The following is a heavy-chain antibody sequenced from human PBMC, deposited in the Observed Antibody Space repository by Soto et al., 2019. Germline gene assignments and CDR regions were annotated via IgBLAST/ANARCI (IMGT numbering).Heavy chain of an antibody. D-gene: IGHD3-3*01. CDR1: GYTFTSYA. Sequence: GASVKVSCKASGYTFTSYAMHWVRQAPGQRLEWMGWINAGNGNTKYSQKFQGRVTITRDTSASTAYMELSSLRSEDTAVYYCARFYDFWSGYPAPYYYYGMDVWGQGTTVTVSS. J-gene: IGHJ6*02. V-gene: IGHV1-3*01. CDR3: ARFYDFWSGYPAPYYYYGMDV. CDR2: INAGNGNT.